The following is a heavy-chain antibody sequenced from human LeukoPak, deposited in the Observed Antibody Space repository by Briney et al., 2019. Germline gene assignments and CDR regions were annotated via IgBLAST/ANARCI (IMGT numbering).Heavy chain of an antibody. V-gene: IGHV3-21*01. CDR3: AREPYSSGSYGMDV. D-gene: IGHD6-19*01. CDR2: ISGSSSYI. J-gene: IGHJ6*02. CDR1: GFTFSSYS. Sequence: PGGSLRLSCAASGFTFSSYSMNWVRQAPGKGLEWVSSISGSSSYIFYADSVKGRFTISRDNAKNSLYLQMDSLRAEDTAVYYWAREPYSSGSYGMDVWGQGTTVTVSS.